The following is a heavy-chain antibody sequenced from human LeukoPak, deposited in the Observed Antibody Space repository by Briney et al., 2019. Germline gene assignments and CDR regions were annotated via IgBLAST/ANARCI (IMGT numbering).Heavy chain of an antibody. J-gene: IGHJ3*02. CDR2: ISAYNGNT. Sequence: ASVKVSCKASGYTFTSYGISWVRPAPGQGLAWMGWISAYNGNTNYAQKLQGRVTMTTDTSTSTAYMELRSLRSDDTAVYYCARSSFVGDAFDIWGQGTMVTVSS. CDR3: ARSSFVGDAFDI. D-gene: IGHD2-15*01. V-gene: IGHV1-18*01. CDR1: GYTFTSYG.